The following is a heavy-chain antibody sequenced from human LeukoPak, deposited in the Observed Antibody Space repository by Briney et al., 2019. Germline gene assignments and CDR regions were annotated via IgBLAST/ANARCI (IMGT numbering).Heavy chain of an antibody. CDR3: AREYSSSSSLRIDP. CDR2: ISSSGTTI. Sequence: GGSLRLSCAASGFTFSDYYMSWLRQAPGKGLEWVSYISSSGTTIYYADSVKGRFTISRDNAKNSLYLQMNSLRAEDTAVYYCAREYSSSSSLRIDPWGQGTLVTVSS. D-gene: IGHD6-6*01. J-gene: IGHJ5*02. CDR1: GFTFSDYY. V-gene: IGHV3-11*01.